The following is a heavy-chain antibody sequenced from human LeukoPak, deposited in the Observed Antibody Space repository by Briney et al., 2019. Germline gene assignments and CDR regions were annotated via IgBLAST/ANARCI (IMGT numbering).Heavy chain of an antibody. CDR3: AKALYYDLKGAFDI. CDR2: IIPIFGTA. Sequence: SVKVSCKASGGTFSSYAISWVRQAPGQGLEWMGGIIPIFGTANYAQKFQGRVTITADKSTSTAYMELSSLRSEDMAFYYCAKALYYDLKGAFDIWGQGTMVTVSS. CDR1: GGTFSSYA. D-gene: IGHD3-3*01. J-gene: IGHJ3*02. V-gene: IGHV1-69*06.